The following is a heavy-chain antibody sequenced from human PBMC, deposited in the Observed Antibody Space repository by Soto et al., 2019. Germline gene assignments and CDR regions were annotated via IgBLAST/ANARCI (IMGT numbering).Heavy chain of an antibody. Sequence: SETLSITCTVCGDSVSSYYWSWIRQPPGKGLEWIGYIYYSGSTNYNPSLKSRVTISVDTSKNQFSLKLSSVTAADTAVYYCARHITIFGVATNWFDPWGQGTLVTVSS. CDR3: ARHITIFGVATNWFDP. D-gene: IGHD3-3*01. J-gene: IGHJ5*02. V-gene: IGHV4-59*08. CDR1: GDSVSSYY. CDR2: IYYSGST.